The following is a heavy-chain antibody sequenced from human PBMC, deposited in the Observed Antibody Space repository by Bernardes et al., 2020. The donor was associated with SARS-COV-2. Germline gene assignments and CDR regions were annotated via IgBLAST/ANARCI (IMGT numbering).Heavy chain of an antibody. J-gene: IGHJ4*02. Sequence: GSLRLSCEASGFTFSTYTMNWVRQAPGKGLEWVSPITDSGDSTYYADSVKGRFTISRDNSKDRLYLQMNSLRAEDTAVYFCAKRRVEWELLHYFDSWGQGTLVTGSS. CDR3: AKRRVEWELLHYFDS. D-gene: IGHD1-26*01. CDR2: ITDSGDST. V-gene: IGHV3-23*01. CDR1: GFTFSTYT.